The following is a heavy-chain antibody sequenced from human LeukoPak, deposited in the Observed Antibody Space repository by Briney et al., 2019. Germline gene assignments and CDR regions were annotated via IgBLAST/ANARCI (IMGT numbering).Heavy chain of an antibody. D-gene: IGHD2-15*01. CDR2: IIPIFGTA. Sequence: RASVKVSCKASGYTFTSYAIIWVRQAPGQGLEWMGGIIPIFGTANYAQKFQGRVTITADESTSTAYMELSSLRSEDTAVYYCARPPTSSRGGRYYYMDVWGKGTTVIVSS. CDR3: ARPPTSSRGGRYYYMDV. J-gene: IGHJ6*03. CDR1: GYTFTSYA. V-gene: IGHV1-69*13.